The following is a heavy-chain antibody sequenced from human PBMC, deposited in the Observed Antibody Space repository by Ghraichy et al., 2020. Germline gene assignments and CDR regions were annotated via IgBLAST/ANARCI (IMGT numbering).Heavy chain of an antibody. Sequence: ASVKVSCKASGYTFTSYGISWVRQAPGQGLEWMGWISAYNGNTNYAQKLQGRVTMTTDTSTSTAYMELRSLRSDDTAVYYCARARMVVAATLPSEGFDPWGQGTLVTVSS. CDR2: ISAYNGNT. J-gene: IGHJ5*02. CDR3: ARARMVVAATLPSEGFDP. V-gene: IGHV1-18*01. CDR1: GYTFTSYG. D-gene: IGHD2-15*01.